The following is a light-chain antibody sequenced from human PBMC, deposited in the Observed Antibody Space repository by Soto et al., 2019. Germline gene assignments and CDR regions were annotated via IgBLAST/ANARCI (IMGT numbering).Light chain of an antibody. Sequence: IQVTQSPSTLSGSVEYRVTITCRASQTISSWLAWYQKKPGKAPKLLIYKASPLKSGVPSRFSGSGSGTEFTLTISSLQPDDFAPYSCQHYNSYPEALGQGTK. J-gene: IGKJ1*01. CDR3: QHYNSYPEA. CDR2: KAS. CDR1: QTISSW. V-gene: IGKV1-5*03.